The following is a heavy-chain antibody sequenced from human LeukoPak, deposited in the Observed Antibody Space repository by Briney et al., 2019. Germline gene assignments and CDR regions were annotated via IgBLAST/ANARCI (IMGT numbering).Heavy chain of an antibody. J-gene: IGHJ6*04. V-gene: IGHV3-48*03. CDR2: ISSSGSTI. D-gene: IGHD3-10*02. CDR1: GFTFSRYE. Sequence: GGSLRPSCAASGFTFSRYEMNWVCQAPGKGLEWVSYISSSGSTIYYADSVKGRFTISRDNAKNSLYLQMNSLRAEDTAVYYCAELGITMIGGVWGKGTTVTISS. CDR3: AELGITMIGGV.